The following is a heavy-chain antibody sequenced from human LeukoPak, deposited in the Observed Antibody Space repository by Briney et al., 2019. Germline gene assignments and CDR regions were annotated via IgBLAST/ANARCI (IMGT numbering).Heavy chain of an antibody. CDR1: GCTFTGYY. CDR3: ASTQTPGYDFWSGYLHY. J-gene: IGHJ4*02. D-gene: IGHD3-3*01. CDR2: INPNSGGT. Sequence: GASVKVSCKACGCTFTGYYMHWVRQAPGQGLEWMGRINPNSGGTNYAQKFQGRVTMTRDTSISTAYMELSRLRSDDTAVYYCASTQTPGYDFWSGYLHYWGQGTLVTVSS. V-gene: IGHV1-2*06.